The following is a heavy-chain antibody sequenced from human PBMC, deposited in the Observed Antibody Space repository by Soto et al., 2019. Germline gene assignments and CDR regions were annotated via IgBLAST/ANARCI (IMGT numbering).Heavy chain of an antibody. CDR3: ARHPGYYDILTGYTTYYFDY. Sequence: SETLSLTCTVSGGSISSYYWSWIRQPPGKGLEWIGYIHYSGSTNYNPSLKSRVTISLDTPKNQFSLKLSSVTAADTAVYYCARHPGYYDILTGYTTYYFDYWGQGILVTVSS. CDR2: IHYSGST. D-gene: IGHD3-9*01. CDR1: GGSISSYY. J-gene: IGHJ4*02. V-gene: IGHV4-59*08.